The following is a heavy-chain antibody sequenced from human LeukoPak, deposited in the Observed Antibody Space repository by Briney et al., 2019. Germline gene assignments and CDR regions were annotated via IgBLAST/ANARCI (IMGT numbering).Heavy chain of an antibody. J-gene: IGHJ4*02. CDR3: ARDGYYGSGRVTGFDY. D-gene: IGHD3-10*01. Sequence: QPGGSLRLSCAASGFTFSSYSMNWVRQAPGKGLEWVSYISSSSSTIYYADSVKGRFTISRDNAKNSLYLQMNSLRAEDTAVYYCARDGYYGSGRVTGFDYWGQGTLVTVSS. CDR1: GFTFSSYS. CDR2: ISSSSSTI. V-gene: IGHV3-48*01.